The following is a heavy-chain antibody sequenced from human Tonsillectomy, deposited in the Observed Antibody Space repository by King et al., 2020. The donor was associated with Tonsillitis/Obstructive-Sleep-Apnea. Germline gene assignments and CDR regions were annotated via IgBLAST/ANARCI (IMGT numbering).Heavy chain of an antibody. CDR1: GGSFSAYY. J-gene: IGHJ4*02. CDR3: ARGYLLTGYYASTDFDY. V-gene: IGHV4-34*01. Sequence: VQLQQWGAGLLKPSETLSLTCAVYGGSFSAYYWSWIRQPPGKGLEWMGEINHSGSTKYNPSLKSRVIISLDTSKNQFSLKLSSMTAADTAVYYCARGYLLTGYYASTDFDYWGQGTLVSVSP. CDR2: INHSGST. D-gene: IGHD3-9*01.